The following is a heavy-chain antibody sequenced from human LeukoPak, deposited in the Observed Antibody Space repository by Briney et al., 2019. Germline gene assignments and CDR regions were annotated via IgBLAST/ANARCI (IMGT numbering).Heavy chain of an antibody. CDR1: GGSISSSTYY. CDR2: INFSGNT. CDR3: AREGGCSSTSCPYYFDY. D-gene: IGHD2-2*01. J-gene: IGHJ4*02. V-gene: IGHV4-39*07. Sequence: SETLSLTCTVSGGSISSSTYYWAWIRQPPGKGLEWIGDINFSGNTYYNPSLKSRVTISVDTSKNQLSLKLSSVTAADTAVYYCAREGGCSSTSCPYYFDYWGQGTLVTVFS.